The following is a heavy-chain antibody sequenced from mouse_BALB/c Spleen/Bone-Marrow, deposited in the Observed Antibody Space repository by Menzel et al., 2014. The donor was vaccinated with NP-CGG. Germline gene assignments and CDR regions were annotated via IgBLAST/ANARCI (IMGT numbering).Heavy chain of an antibody. Sequence: VQLQQSGHDLVKPGASVKMSCKASGYTFTDYNMHWVKQSHGKSLEWIGHIYPYNGGSAYNQKFKSKATLTVDNSSSTAYMELRSLTSEDSAVYYCARELGGAYWGQGTLVTVSA. CDR1: GYTFTDYN. V-gene: IGHV1S29*02. J-gene: IGHJ3*01. D-gene: IGHD4-1*01. CDR2: IYPYNGGS. CDR3: ARELGGAY.